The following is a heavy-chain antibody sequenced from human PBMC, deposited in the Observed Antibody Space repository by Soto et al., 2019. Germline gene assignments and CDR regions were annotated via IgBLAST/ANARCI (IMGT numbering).Heavy chain of an antibody. D-gene: IGHD5-18*01. CDR3: GRCRTDSYAMDV. Sequence: QVHLVQSGSDVEKPGASVKVSCKASGYSFTSYGIGWVRQFPGQGPEWMGWISPYNGRTNYAQSVKGRVVMTTDISTNTVYLELRSLRSDDSAIYYCGRCRTDSYAMDVWGQGTTVTVSS. CDR2: ISPYNGRT. V-gene: IGHV1-18*01. CDR1: GYSFTSYG. J-gene: IGHJ6*02.